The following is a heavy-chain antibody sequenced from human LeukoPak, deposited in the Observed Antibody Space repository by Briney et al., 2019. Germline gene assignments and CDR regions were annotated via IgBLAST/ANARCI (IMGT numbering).Heavy chain of an antibody. D-gene: IGHD3-10*01. V-gene: IGHV1-8*01. Sequence: ASVKVSCKASGYSFTSYDINWVRQATGQGLEWMGWMTPNSGNTGYAQKFQGRVTMTRNTSISTAYMELSSLRSEDTAVYYCASEYYYGSGTVMGAFDIWGQGTMVTVSS. CDR1: GYSFTSYD. CDR3: ASEYYYGSGTVMGAFDI. CDR2: MTPNSGNT. J-gene: IGHJ3*02.